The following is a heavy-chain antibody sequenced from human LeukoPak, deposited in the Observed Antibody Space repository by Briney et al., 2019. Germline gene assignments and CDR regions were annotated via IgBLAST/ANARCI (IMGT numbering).Heavy chain of an antibody. V-gene: IGHV1-18*01. CDR3: ARVHGDYPAGMDV. D-gene: IGHD4-17*01. CDR1: GYGFSSYG. CDR2: TSAYNGIT. Sequence: GASVKVSCKTSGYGFSSYGISWVRQAPGQGLEWLGWTSAYNGITTYAQSLQGRVTTTTDTFTTTVFIELRSLTSDDTAVYFCARVHGDYPAGMDVWGKGTTVIVS. J-gene: IGHJ6*03.